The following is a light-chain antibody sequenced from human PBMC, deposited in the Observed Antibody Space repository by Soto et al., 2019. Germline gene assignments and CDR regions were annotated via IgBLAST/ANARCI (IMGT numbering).Light chain of an antibody. J-gene: IGKJ2*01. V-gene: IGKV3-15*01. Sequence: EIVMTQSPATLSVSPGERATLYCKASQRISSNLAWYQQKPGQPPRLLIYGASTRATGISARFSGSGSGTEFTLTISGLQSDDFALYYCQRYNIWPPYTFGQGTKVEIK. CDR3: QRYNIWPPYT. CDR1: QRISSN. CDR2: GAS.